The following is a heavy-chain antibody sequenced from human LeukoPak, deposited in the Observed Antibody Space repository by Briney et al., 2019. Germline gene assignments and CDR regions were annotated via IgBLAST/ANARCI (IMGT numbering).Heavy chain of an antibody. CDR1: GFTFSSYA. J-gene: IGHJ4*02. V-gene: IGHV3-23*01. CDR3: ANSPMARGRYYGSGSYYNY. Sequence: PGGSLRLSCAASGFTFSSYAMSWVRQAPGKGMEWVSAISGSGGSTYYADSVKGRFTISRDNSKNTLDLHMHSLRAEDTAVYYCANSPMARGRYYGSGSYYNYWGQGTLVSVSS. CDR2: ISGSGGST. D-gene: IGHD3-10*01.